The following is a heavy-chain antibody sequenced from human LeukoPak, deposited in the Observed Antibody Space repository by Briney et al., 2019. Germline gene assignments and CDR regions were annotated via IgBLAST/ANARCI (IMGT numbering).Heavy chain of an antibody. CDR1: GFTFSSYW. CDR3: ARDKPKQQLDT. CDR2: IKQDGSEK. J-gene: IGHJ4*02. Sequence: PGGSLRLYCAASGFTFSSYWMSWVRQAPGKGLEWVANIKQDGSEKYYVDSVEGRFTISRDNAKNSLYLQMNSLRAEDTAVYYCARDKPKQQLDTWGQGTLVTVSS. D-gene: IGHD6-13*01. V-gene: IGHV3-7*01.